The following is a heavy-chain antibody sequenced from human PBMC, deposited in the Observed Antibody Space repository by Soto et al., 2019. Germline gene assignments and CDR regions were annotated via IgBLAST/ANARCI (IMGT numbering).Heavy chain of an antibody. Sequence: QVQLQESGPGLVKPSGTLSLTCAVSGGSISSSNWWSWVRQPPGKGLEWIGEIYHSGSTNSNPSLKSRVPISVDNSKHQFSLKLSSVTAADTAVYYCAKVSGRYYYGMDVWGQGTTVTVSS. J-gene: IGHJ6*02. CDR2: IYHSGST. CDR3: AKVSGRYYYGMDV. CDR1: GGSISSSNW. D-gene: IGHD1-26*01. V-gene: IGHV4-4*02.